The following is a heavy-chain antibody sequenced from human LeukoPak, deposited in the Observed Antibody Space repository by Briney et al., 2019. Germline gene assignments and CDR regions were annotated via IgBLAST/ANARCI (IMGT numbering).Heavy chain of an antibody. CDR3: ARRATGTPGWAFDI. CDR1: GGSISSYY. V-gene: IGHV4-59*08. J-gene: IGHJ3*02. D-gene: IGHD1-1*01. Sequence: SETLSLTCTVSGGSISSYYWSWIRQPPGKGLEWIGYIYYSGSTNYNPSLKSRVTISVDTSKNQFSLKLSSVTAADTAVYYCARRATGTPGWAFDIWGQGTMVTVSS. CDR2: IYYSGST.